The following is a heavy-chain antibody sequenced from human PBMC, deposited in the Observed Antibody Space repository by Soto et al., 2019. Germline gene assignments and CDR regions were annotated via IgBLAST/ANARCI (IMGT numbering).Heavy chain of an antibody. CDR2: ISSNGGST. CDR1: GFTFSSYA. CDR3: ARKQNDVRYYYMDV. V-gene: IGHV3-64*01. Sequence: EVQLVESGGGLVQPGGSLRLSCAASGFTFSSYAMHWVRQAPGKGLEYVSAISSNGGSTYYANSVKGRFTISRDNSKNTMYLQMGSLRAEDMAVYYCARKQNDVRYYYMDVWGKGTTVTVSS. J-gene: IGHJ6*03. D-gene: IGHD1-1*01.